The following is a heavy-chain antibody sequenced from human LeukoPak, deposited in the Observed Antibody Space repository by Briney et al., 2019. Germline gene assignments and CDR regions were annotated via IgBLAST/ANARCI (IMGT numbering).Heavy chain of an antibody. Sequence: SVKVSCEASGGTFSSYAISWVRQAPGQGLEWMGGIIPIFGTANYAQKFQGRVTITADESTSTAYMELSSLRSEDTAVYYCARVGGYCSSTSCRNWFDPWGQGTLVTVSS. J-gene: IGHJ5*02. CDR2: IIPIFGTA. CDR3: ARVGGYCSSTSCRNWFDP. D-gene: IGHD2-2*01. V-gene: IGHV1-69*01. CDR1: GGTFSSYA.